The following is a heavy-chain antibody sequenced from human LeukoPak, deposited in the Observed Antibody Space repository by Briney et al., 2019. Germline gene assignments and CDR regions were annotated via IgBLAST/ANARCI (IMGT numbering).Heavy chain of an antibody. D-gene: IGHD3-22*01. CDR1: GGTFSSYA. Sequence: ASVKVPCKASGGTFSSYAISWVRQAPGQGLEWMGGIIPIFGTANYAQKFQGRVTITADESTSTAYMELSSLRSEDTAVYYCARDPDSSGYYYGDYYYGMDVWGQGTTVTVSS. CDR3: ARDPDSSGYYYGDYYYGMDV. CDR2: IIPIFGTA. V-gene: IGHV1-69*01. J-gene: IGHJ6*02.